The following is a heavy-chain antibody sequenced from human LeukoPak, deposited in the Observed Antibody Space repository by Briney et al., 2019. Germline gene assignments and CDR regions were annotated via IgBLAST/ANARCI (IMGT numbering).Heavy chain of an antibody. Sequence: PGGSLRLSCAASGFTFSDYYMSWIRQAPGKGLEWVSYISSSSSYTNYADSVKCRFTISRDNAKNSLYLQMNSLRAEDTAVYYCARDPDPPLYYFDYWGQGTLVTVSS. D-gene: IGHD1-14*01. CDR1: GFTFSDYY. V-gene: IGHV3-11*06. CDR3: ARDPDPPLYYFDY. J-gene: IGHJ4*02. CDR2: ISSSSSYT.